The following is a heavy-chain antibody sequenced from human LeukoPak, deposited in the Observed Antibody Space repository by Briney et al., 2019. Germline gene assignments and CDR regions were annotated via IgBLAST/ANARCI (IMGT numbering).Heavy chain of an antibody. CDR1: GYTFTGYY. Sequence: ASVKVSCKASGYTFTGYYMHWVRQAPGQGLEWMGWINPNSGGTNYAQKFQGRVTMTRDTSISTAYMELSRLRSDDTAVYYCARDSTTVTTVGGPDDVFICYWGQGTLVTVSS. CDR3: ARDSTTVTTVGGPDDVFICY. CDR2: INPNSGGT. D-gene: IGHD4-17*01. J-gene: IGHJ4*02. V-gene: IGHV1-2*02.